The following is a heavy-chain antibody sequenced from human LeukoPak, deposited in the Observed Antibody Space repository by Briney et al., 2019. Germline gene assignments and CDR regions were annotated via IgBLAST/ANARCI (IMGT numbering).Heavy chain of an antibody. V-gene: IGHV3-9*01. CDR2: ISWNGGSI. CDR1: GFTFDDYA. CDR3: AKGGYYYDSSGYFRFDY. Sequence: GGSLRLSCAASGFTFDDYAMHWVRQAPGKGLEWVSGISWNGGSIGYADSVKGRFTISRDNAKNSLYLQMNSLRAEDTALYYCAKGGYYYDSSGYFRFDYWGQGTLVTVSS. J-gene: IGHJ4*02. D-gene: IGHD3-22*01.